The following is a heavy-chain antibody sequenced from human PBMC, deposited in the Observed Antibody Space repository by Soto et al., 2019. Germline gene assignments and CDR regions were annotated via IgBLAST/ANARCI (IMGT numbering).Heavy chain of an antibody. V-gene: IGHV3-23*01. CDR3: AKDRSPEYYDFWSGKTYLDY. CDR2: ISGDSTTT. CDR1: GFTFSTYA. D-gene: IGHD3-3*01. J-gene: IGHJ4*02. Sequence: EVQLLESGGGLVQPGGSLRLSCAASGFTFSTYAMTWVRQAPGKGLEWVSAISGDSTTTYYADSVKGRFTISRDNSKNTLYLEMHSLRAEDTAIYYCAKDRSPEYYDFWSGKTYLDYWGQGTLVTVSS.